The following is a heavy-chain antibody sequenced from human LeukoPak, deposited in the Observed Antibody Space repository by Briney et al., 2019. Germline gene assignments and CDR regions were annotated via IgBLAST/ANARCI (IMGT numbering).Heavy chain of an antibody. CDR1: GGSISSYY. J-gene: IGHJ5*02. D-gene: IGHD2-15*01. V-gene: IGHV4-59*01. Sequence: SETLSLTCTVSGGSISSYYWSWIRQPPGKGLEWIGYIYYSGSTNYNPSLKSRVTISVDTSKNQFSLKLSSVTAADTAVYYCARDVGLDAYCSGGSCLGLDPWGQGTLVTVSS. CDR3: ARDVGLDAYCSGGSCLGLDP. CDR2: IYYSGST.